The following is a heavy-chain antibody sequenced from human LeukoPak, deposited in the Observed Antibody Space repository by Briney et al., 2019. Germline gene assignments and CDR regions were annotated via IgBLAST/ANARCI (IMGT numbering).Heavy chain of an antibody. CDR3: ARGIAAKYNWFDP. CDR1: GYTFTGYY. V-gene: IGHV1-2*02. Sequence: GASVKVSCKASGYTFTGYYMHWVRQAPGQRLECMGWINPNSGGTNYAQKFQGRVTMTRDTSISTAYMELSRLRSDDTAVYYCARGIAAKYNWFDPWGQGTLVTVSS. D-gene: IGHD6-25*01. J-gene: IGHJ5*02. CDR2: INPNSGGT.